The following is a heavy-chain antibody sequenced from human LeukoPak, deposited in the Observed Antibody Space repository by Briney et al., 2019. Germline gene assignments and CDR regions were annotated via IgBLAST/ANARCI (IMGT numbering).Heavy chain of an antibody. D-gene: IGHD1-26*01. CDR2: IGSNGGST. V-gene: IGHV3-64*01. J-gene: IGHJ3*02. Sequence: GRSLRLSCAASGFTLSSYAMHWVRQAPGKGLEYVSAIGSNGGSTYYANSVKGRFTISRDNSKNTLYLQMGSLRAEDMAVYYCARGQVGAINDAFDIWGQGTMVTVSS. CDR1: GFTLSSYA. CDR3: ARGQVGAINDAFDI.